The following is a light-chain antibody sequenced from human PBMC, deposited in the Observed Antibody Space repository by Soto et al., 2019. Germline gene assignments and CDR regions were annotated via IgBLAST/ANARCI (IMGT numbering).Light chain of an antibody. CDR3: QQYNNWPYT. V-gene: IGKV3-15*01. CDR1: QSVSSN. Sequence: EIVMTQSPATLAVSPRERAALSCRASQSVSSNFAWYQQKPGQAPRLLIYGASSRATGTPARFSGSGSGTEFPLTISSLQSEDFAVYYCQQYNNWPYTFGLGTKLEMK. CDR2: GAS. J-gene: IGKJ2*01.